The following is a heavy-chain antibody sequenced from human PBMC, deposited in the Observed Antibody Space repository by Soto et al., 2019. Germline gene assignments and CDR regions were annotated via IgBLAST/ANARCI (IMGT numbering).Heavy chain of an antibody. CDR2: LYPSGST. V-gene: IGHV4-4*07. CDR1: VDSMSISY. CDR3: ARETDHVDRYNFYYAVDV. Sequence: SETLSLTCTVSVDSMSISYWNWIRQPAGKGLEWVGRLYPSGSTNYNPSLRSRVTMSVDTSKNQFSLRLSSVTAADTAVYYCARETDHVDRYNFYYAVDVWGQGTTVTVSS. D-gene: IGHD3-16*01. J-gene: IGHJ6*01.